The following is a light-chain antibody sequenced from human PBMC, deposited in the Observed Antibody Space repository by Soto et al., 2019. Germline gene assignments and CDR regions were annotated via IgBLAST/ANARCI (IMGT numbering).Light chain of an antibody. CDR3: AAVEERLNGFV. CDR2: LDN. CDR1: RSNIGANT. Sequence: QSVLTQPPSASGTPGQRVTISCSGSRSNIGANTVNWYQQLPGTAPKLLIYLDNQRPSGVPDRFSGSKSGTSASLAISGLQFEDEADFYRAAVEERLNGFVFGTGTKLTVL. J-gene: IGLJ1*01. V-gene: IGLV1-44*01.